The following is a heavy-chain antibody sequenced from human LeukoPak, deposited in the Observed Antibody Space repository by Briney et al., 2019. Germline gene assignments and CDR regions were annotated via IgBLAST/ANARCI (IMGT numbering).Heavy chain of an antibody. Sequence: GGSLRLSCAASGFTFSDYYMSWIRQAPGKGLEWVSYISCSGSTIYYADSVKGRFTISRDNAKNSLYLQMNSLRAEDTAVYYCARAIVASNLDYWGQGTLVTVSS. D-gene: IGHD5-12*01. CDR1: GFTFSDYY. J-gene: IGHJ4*02. CDR2: ISCSGSTI. V-gene: IGHV3-11*01. CDR3: ARAIVASNLDY.